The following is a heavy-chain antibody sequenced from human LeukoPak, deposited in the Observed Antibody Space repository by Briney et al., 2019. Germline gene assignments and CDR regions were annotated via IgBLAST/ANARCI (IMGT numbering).Heavy chain of an antibody. CDR2: NNTNTGNP. V-gene: IGHV7-4-1*02. D-gene: IGHD3-16*02. Sequence: ASVKVSCKASAYTFTSYAMNWVRQAPGQGLEWRGWNNTNTGNPTYAQGFTGRFVFSLDTSVSTAYLQISSLKAEDTAVYYCARAFQSLGGLSLPDYWGQGTLVTVSS. J-gene: IGHJ4*02. CDR1: AYTFTSYA. CDR3: ARAFQSLGGLSLPDY.